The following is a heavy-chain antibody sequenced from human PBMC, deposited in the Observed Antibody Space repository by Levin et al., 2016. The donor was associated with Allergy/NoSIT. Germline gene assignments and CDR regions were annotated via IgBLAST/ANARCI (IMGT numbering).Heavy chain of an antibody. D-gene: IGHD3-22*01. CDR2: ISYDGSNK. CDR3: AREFDDSSGYYYPRGGNNWFDP. J-gene: IGHJ5*02. V-gene: IGHV3-30*04. Sequence: VRQAPGKGLEWVAVISYDGSNKYYADSVKGRFTISRDNSKNTLYLQMNSLRAEDTAVYYCAREFDDSSGYYYPRGGNNWFDPWGQGTLVTVSS.